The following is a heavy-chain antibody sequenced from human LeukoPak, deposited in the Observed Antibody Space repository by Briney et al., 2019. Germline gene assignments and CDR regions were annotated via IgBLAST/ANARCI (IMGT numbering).Heavy chain of an antibody. J-gene: IGHJ4*02. D-gene: IGHD3-9*01. CDR2: IHYSGST. Sequence: PSETLSLTCTVSGGSISSDIYYWGWIRQPQGKGLEWIGSIHYSGSTYYNPSLKSRVTMAVDTSKNQFSLKLSSVPAANPAVFYCARNILPGYPNDSWGQGPLV. CDR1: GGSISSDIYY. V-gene: IGHV4-39*01. CDR3: ARNILPGYPNDS.